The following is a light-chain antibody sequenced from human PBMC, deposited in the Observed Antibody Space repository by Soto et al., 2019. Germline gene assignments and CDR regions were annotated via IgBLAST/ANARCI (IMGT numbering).Light chain of an antibody. J-gene: IGKJ4*01. CDR3: QQYFRTPIT. Sequence: DIVMTQSPDSLTVSLGERATINCRSSQTILYNSNNRNYLAWYQQKPGQPPKLLIHWASTRDSRVPDRFSGSGSGTDFTLTISSLQAEDVAVYSCQQYFRTPITFGGGTRVEI. CDR2: WAS. V-gene: IGKV4-1*01. CDR1: QTILYNSNNRNY.